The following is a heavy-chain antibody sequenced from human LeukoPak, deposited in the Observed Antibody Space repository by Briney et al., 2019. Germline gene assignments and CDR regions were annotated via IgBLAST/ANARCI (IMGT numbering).Heavy chain of an antibody. CDR2: IYPGDSGT. Sequence: GESLKISCKGSGYSFTSYWIGWVRQMPGKGLEWMGIIYPGDSGTRYSPSFQGQVTISADKSISTAYLQWSSLKASDTAMYYCARSAPVEMATGGGYNWFDPWGQGTLVTVSS. CDR3: ARSAPVEMATGGGYNWFDP. D-gene: IGHD5-24*01. V-gene: IGHV5-51*01. CDR1: GYSFTSYW. J-gene: IGHJ5*02.